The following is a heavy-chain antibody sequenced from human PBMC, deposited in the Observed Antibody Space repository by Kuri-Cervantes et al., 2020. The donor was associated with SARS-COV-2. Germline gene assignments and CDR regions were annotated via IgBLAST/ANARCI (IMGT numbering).Heavy chain of an antibody. J-gene: IGHJ4*02. Sequence: GESLKISCTASGFKFGDYDMTWVRQAPGKGLEWVGFIRSKAFGRTTEYAASVQGRFTISREDSKNIAYLEMNSLKTEDTAVYFCTRDRFGVVISYDYWGQGTLVTVSS. D-gene: IGHD3-3*01. CDR2: IRSKAFGRTT. CDR3: TRDRFGVVISYDY. V-gene: IGHV3-49*04. CDR1: GFKFGDYD.